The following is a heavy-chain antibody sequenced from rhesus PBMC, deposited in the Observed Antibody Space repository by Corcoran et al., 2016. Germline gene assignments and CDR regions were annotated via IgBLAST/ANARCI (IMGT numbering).Heavy chain of an antibody. Sequence: EVQLVESGGGLVQPGGSLRVSCAASGFTFSNNYMYWVRQAPGKGVGWVCFIRSKAYGGTSEYAASVKGRFTISRDDSKSITYLQMSSLKTEDTAVYYCTRGGSSPNDYWGQGVLVTVSS. J-gene: IGHJ4*01. D-gene: IGHD4-29*01. CDR3: TRGGSSPNDY. CDR2: IRSKAYGGTS. CDR1: GFTFSNNY. V-gene: IGHV3-184*01.